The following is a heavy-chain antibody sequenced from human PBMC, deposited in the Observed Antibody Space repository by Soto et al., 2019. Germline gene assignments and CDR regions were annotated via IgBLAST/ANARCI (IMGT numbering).Heavy chain of an antibody. CDR1: GYTFTGCY. Sequence: ASAKVSWKSCGYTFTGCYIHWARQAPGQGLEWVGEISPRSGGTRYAQKFQGRVTMTKDTSINTVYMELSNLSPDDTAVYYCGRGRSGELVVFYWGQGTLVTVSS. J-gene: IGHJ4*02. V-gene: IGHV1-2*02. CDR2: ISPRSGGT. CDR3: GRGRSGELVVFY. D-gene: IGHD1-7*01.